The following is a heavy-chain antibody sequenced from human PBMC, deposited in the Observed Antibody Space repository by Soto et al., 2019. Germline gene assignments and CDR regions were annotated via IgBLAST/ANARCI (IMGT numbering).Heavy chain of an antibody. CDR1: GFTFSSYA. CDR2: ISGSGGST. CDR3: ANGDGSSGYFDY. J-gene: IGHJ4*02. Sequence: GGSLRLSCAASGFTFSSYAMSWVRQAPGKGLEWVSAISGSGGSTYYADSAKGRFTISRDNSKNTLYLQMNSLRAEDTAVYYCANGDGSSGYFDYWGQGTLVTVSS. D-gene: IGHD3-22*01. V-gene: IGHV3-23*01.